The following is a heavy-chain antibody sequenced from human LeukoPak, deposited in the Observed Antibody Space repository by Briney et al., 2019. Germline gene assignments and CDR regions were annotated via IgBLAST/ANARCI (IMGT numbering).Heavy chain of an antibody. Sequence: GASVKVSCKASGYTFTSYGISWVRQAPGQGLEWMGWISAYNGNTNYAQKLQGRVTMTTDTSTSTAYMELRSLGSDDTAVYYCARDERPLSYYDILTGYSPSRYNWFDPWGQGTLVTVSS. D-gene: IGHD3-9*01. V-gene: IGHV1-18*01. CDR3: ARDERPLSYYDILTGYSPSRYNWFDP. J-gene: IGHJ5*02. CDR2: ISAYNGNT. CDR1: GYTFTSYG.